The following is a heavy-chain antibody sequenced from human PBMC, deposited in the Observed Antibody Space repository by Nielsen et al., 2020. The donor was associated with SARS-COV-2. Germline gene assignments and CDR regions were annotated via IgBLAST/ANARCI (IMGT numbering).Heavy chain of an antibody. CDR1: GFTFDDYA. CDR2: ISWNSGSI. J-gene: IGHJ6*02. D-gene: IGHD6-13*01. V-gene: IGHV3-9*01. CDR3: ATGTIAAEYYYGMDV. Sequence: GGSLRLSCAASGFTFDDYAMHWVRQAPGKGLEWVSGISWNSGSIGYADSVKGRFTISRDNAKNSLYLQMNSLRAEDTALYYCATGTIAAEYYYGMDVWGQGTTVTVS.